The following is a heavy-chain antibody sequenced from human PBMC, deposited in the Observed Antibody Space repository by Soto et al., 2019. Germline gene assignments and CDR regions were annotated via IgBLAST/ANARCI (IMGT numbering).Heavy chain of an antibody. D-gene: IGHD4-17*01. CDR1: GFTFSSDS. V-gene: IGHV3-21*01. Sequence: EVQLVESGGGLVKPGGSLRLSCAASGFTFSSDSMNWVRQAPGKGLEWVSSISGSSSFIYYADSVKGRFTISRDNAQNSLHLQMNSLRAEDTDVYYCARDPVPQYGEYGVDYWGQGTPVTVSS. J-gene: IGHJ4*02. CDR2: ISGSSSFI. CDR3: ARDPVPQYGEYGVDY.